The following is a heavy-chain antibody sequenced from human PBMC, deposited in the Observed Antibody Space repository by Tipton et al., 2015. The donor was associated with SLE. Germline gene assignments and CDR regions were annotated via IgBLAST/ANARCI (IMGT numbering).Heavy chain of an antibody. CDR2: IMPNGRS. V-gene: IGHV4-34*12. CDR1: RGSFNGYY. CDR3: VRRGDHDTFDV. J-gene: IGHJ3*01. Sequence: LRLSCTVHRGSFNGYYWGWIRQPPGRGLEWIGEIMPNGRSNFNPSLKSRVTISEDTSMKQFSLNLSSVSVADTAVYYCVRRGDHDTFDVWGQGTEVTVSS. D-gene: IGHD5-24*01.